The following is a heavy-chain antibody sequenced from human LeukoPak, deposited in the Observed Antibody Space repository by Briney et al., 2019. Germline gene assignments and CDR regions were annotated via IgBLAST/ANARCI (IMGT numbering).Heavy chain of an antibody. CDR3: ARTRYYYNSRSYGAPYYFDY. D-gene: IGHD3-10*01. Sequence: PSETLSLTCTVSGASISSSRSFWGWIRQPPGKGLEWIGSIYYSGSTYYNPSLKSRVTISVDTSKNQFSLKLSSVTAADTAVYYCARTRYYYNSRSYGAPYYFDYWGQGTLVTVSS. CDR2: IYYSGST. CDR1: GASISSSRSF. J-gene: IGHJ4*02. V-gene: IGHV4-39*01.